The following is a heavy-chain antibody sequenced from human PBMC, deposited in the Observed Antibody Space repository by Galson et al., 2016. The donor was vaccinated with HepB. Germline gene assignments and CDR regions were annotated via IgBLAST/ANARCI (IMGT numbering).Heavy chain of an antibody. CDR3: ARGNNWNDASPWGNYYYGMDV. D-gene: IGHD1-1*01. Sequence: SLRLSCAASGFTFSSYSMNWVRQAPGKGLEWVSYISSGSSTIFYADSVKGRFTISRDRGKNSLFLQMNSLREEDTAVYYCARGNNWNDASPWGNYYYGMDVWGQGTTVTVSS. V-gene: IGHV3-48*02. CDR1: GFTFSSYS. CDR2: ISSGSSTI. J-gene: IGHJ6*02.